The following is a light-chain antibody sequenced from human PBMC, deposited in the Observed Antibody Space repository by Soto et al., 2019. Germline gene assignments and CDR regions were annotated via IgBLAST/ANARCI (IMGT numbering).Light chain of an antibody. V-gene: IGKV3-20*01. Sequence: EVVLTQSPGTLSLSPGERATLSCRASQSVSSRYLAWYQQKPGQAPRLLIYSAYSRATGIPDRFSGSGSGTDFTLTISRLEPEDFAVYYCQQYGSSPLYTFGQGTKLEIK. CDR2: SAY. CDR3: QQYGSSPLYT. CDR1: QSVSSRY. J-gene: IGKJ2*01.